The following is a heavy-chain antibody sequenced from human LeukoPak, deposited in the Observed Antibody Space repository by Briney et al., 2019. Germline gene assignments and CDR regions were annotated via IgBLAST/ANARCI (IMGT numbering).Heavy chain of an antibody. CDR1: GFTVSSNY. Sequence: GGSLRLSCAASGFTVSSNYMSWVRQAPGKGLEWVSVIYSGGSTYYADSVKGRFTISGDNSKNTLYLQMNSLRAEDTAVYYCAGDSSGWYWNYYYYGMDVWGQGTTVTVSS. CDR2: IYSGGST. J-gene: IGHJ6*02. D-gene: IGHD6-19*01. CDR3: AGDSSGWYWNYYYYGMDV. V-gene: IGHV3-53*01.